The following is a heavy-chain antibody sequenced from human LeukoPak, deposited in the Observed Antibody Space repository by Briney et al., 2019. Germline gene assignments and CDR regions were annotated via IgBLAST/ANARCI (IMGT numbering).Heavy chain of an antibody. CDR1: GFTFSSYS. CDR3: AREIGGYCSGGSCHSFHAFDT. CDR2: ISSSSSTI. J-gene: IGHJ3*02. D-gene: IGHD2-15*01. V-gene: IGHV3-48*01. Sequence: GGSLRLSCAASGFTFSSYSMNWVRQAPGKGLEWVSYISSSSSTIYYADSVKGRFTISRDNAKNSLYLQMNSLRAEDTAVYYCAREIGGYCSGGSCHSFHAFDTWGQGTMVTVSS.